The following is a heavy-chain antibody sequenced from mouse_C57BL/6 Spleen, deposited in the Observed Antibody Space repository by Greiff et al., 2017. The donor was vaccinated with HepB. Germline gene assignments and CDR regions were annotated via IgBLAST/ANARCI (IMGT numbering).Heavy chain of an antibody. D-gene: IGHD2-1*01. J-gene: IGHJ2*01. V-gene: IGHV1-53*01. CDR1: GYTFTSYW. Sequence: QVQLKQPGTELVKPGASVKLSCKASGYTFTSYWMHWVKQRPGQGLEWIGNINPSNGGTNYNEKFKSKATLTVDKSSSTAYMQLSSLTSEDSAVYYCARHLLWYEGYFDYWGQGTTLTVSS. CDR2: INPSNGGT. CDR3: ARHLLWYEGYFDY.